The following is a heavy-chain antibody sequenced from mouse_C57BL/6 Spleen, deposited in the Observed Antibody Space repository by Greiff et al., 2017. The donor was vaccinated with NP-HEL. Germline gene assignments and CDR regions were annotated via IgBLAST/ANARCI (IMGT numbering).Heavy chain of an antibody. J-gene: IGHJ4*01. D-gene: IGHD1-1*01. CDR3: ARGGDYYGSSYGAMDY. Sequence: VQLKESGPSLVRPSQTLSLTCTVTGFSINSDCYWIWIRQFPGNKLEYIGYTFYSGITYYNPSLESRTYITRDTSKNQFSLKLSSVTTEDTATYYCARGGDYYGSSYGAMDYWGQGTSVTVSS. CDR1: GFSINSDCY. V-gene: IGHV3-3*01. CDR2: TFYSGIT.